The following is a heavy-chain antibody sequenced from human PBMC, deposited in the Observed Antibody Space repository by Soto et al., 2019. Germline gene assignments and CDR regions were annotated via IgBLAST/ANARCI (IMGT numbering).Heavy chain of an antibody. CDR2: VHDSGST. V-gene: IGHV4-34*01. D-gene: IGHD2-2*01. J-gene: IGHJ3*02. CDR3: AREGVKPGRGGDAFDI. CDR1: GGSFSGXX. Sequence: ETLSLTCAVYGGSFSGXXXXXIRQPPGKGLEWIGGVHDSGSTDYNPSLKSRVTISVDTSKNHFSLRLTPVTAADTAVYYCAREGVKPGRGGDAFDIWGQGTMVTVSS.